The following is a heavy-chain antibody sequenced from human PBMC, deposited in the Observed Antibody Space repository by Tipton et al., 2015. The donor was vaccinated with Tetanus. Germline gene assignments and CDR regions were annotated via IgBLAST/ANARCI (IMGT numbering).Heavy chain of an antibody. D-gene: IGHD3-22*01. V-gene: IGHV3-66*03. CDR1: GFSVSNNY. Sequence: SLRLSCAASGFSVSNNYLSWVRQAPGKGLEWVSIIYSTSTTYYVDSVKGRFTISRDNSKNTLYLQMNSLRAEDTAVYYCAKGAYYYDSSGYYLLDYWGQGTLVTVSS. CDR3: AKGAYYYDSSGYYLLDY. CDR2: IYSTSTT. J-gene: IGHJ4*02.